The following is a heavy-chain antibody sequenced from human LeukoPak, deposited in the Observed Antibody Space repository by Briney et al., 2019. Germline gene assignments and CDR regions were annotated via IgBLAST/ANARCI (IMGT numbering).Heavy chain of an antibody. D-gene: IGHD4-11*01. CDR1: GGSISSSRYS. J-gene: IGHJ6*02. V-gene: IGHV4-39*07. CDR2: IYYSGST. Sequence: PSQTLSLTCTVSGGSISSSRYSWGWIRQPPGKGLEWIGSIYYSGSTNYNPSLKSRVTISVDTSKNQFSLKLSSVTAADTAVYYCARRTTAGFYYYGMDVWGQGTTVTVSS. CDR3: ARRTTAGFYYYGMDV.